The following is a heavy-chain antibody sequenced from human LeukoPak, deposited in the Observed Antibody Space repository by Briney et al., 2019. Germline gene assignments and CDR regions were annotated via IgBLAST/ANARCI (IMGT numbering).Heavy chain of an antibody. CDR2: ISYTGNT. CDR1: GVSLSRYY. Sequence: SEPLLYTCTVSGVSLSRYYWSWIRQPPGKRLEWIGYISYTGNTYYNPSLKSRLTISLYTSKNQFSLELSSVSAADTAVYYCARARFYGSNSRGAFDIWGQGTMVAVSS. CDR3: ARARFYGSNSRGAFDI. V-gene: IGHV4-59*01. D-gene: IGHD4-17*01. J-gene: IGHJ3*02.